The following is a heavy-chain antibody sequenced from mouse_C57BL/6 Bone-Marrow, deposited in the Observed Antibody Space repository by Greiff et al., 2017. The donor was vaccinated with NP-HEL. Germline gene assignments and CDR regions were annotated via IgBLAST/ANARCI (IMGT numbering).Heavy chain of an antibody. CDR2: ILPGSGST. V-gene: IGHV1-9*01. CDR1: GYTFTGYW. J-gene: IGHJ3*01. Sequence: VQLQQSGAELMKPGASVKLSCKATGYTFTGYWIEWVKQRPGHGLEWIGEILPGSGSTNYHEKFKGKATFTADTSSNTAYMQLSRLTTEDSAIYYCARDLLFAYWGQGTLVTVSA. CDR3: ARDLLFAY.